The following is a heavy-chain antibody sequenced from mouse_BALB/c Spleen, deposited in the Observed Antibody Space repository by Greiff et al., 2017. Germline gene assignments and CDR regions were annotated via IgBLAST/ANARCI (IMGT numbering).Heavy chain of an antibody. D-gene: IGHD4-1*01. V-gene: IGHV1S22*01. CDR2: IYPGSGST. CDR1: GYTFTSYW. Sequence: LQQPGSELVGPGASVKLSCKASGYTFTSYWMHWVKQRPGQGLEWIGNIYPGSGSTNYDEKFKSKATLTVDTSSSTAYMQLSSLTSEDSAVYYCTTGTYFDVWGAGTTVTVSS. J-gene: IGHJ1*01. CDR3: TTGTYFDV.